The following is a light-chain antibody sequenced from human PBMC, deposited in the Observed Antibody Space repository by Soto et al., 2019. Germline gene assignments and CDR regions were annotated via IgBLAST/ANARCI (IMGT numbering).Light chain of an antibody. CDR2: GNS. CDR1: SSNIGAGFD. Sequence: QSALMQPPSVSGAPGRRVTISCTGSSSNIGAGFDVHWYQQLPGTAPKLLIYGNSNRPSGVPDRFSGSRSGTSASLAITGLQAEDEADYYCQSYDSSLTGSKVFGSGTKVTVL. J-gene: IGLJ1*01. CDR3: QSYDSSLTGSKV. V-gene: IGLV1-40*01.